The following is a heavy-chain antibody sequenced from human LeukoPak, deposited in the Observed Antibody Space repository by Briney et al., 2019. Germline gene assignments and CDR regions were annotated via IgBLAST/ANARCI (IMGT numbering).Heavy chain of an antibody. CDR3: ARYYGSGFMDV. CDR1: GFTFSDYY. J-gene: IGHJ6*02. V-gene: IGHV3-11*01. CDR2: ISRGGSTT. D-gene: IGHD3-10*01. Sequence: GGSLRLSCAASGFTFSDYYMSWIRQAPGKGLEWVSYISRGGSTTYYADSVKGRFTISRDNAKNSPFLQTNSLRGEDTAVYYCARYYGSGFMDVWGQGTTVTVS.